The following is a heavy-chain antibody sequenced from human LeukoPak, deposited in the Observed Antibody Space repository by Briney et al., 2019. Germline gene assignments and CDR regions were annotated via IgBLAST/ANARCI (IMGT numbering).Heavy chain of an antibody. CDR2: INQGGSEA. CDR3: ARLIGDRTIYDY. D-gene: IGHD6-6*01. V-gene: IGHV3-7*01. CDR1: GFTFRTYW. Sequence: GGSLRLSCAASGFTFRTYWMSWVRQAPGKGLEWVASINQGGSEAYYVESVKGRFTISRDNAMNSFFLQMNSLRAEDTAVYYCARLIGDRTIYDYWGQGTLVTVSS. J-gene: IGHJ4*02.